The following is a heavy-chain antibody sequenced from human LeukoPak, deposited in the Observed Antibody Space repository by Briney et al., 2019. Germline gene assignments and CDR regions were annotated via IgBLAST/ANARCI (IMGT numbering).Heavy chain of an antibody. CDR1: AGSISSSSYY. V-gene: IGHV4-39*01. Sequence: SETLSLTSTVSAGSISSSSYYWGWIRQPPGKGLEWIGSIYYSGNTYYNPSPNSRVTTSVDKSKNQFSLKVTSVTAADTAVYDCARGVDSSGHQFDCWGQGTLVTVSS. CDR3: ARGVDSSGHQFDC. CDR2: IYYSGNT. J-gene: IGHJ4*02. D-gene: IGHD3-22*01.